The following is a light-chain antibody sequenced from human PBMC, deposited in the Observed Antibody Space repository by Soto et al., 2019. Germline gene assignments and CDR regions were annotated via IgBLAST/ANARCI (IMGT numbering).Light chain of an antibody. CDR2: RAS. CDR3: QQYNSYPWT. CDR1: QSISSW. Sequence: IKMSQSPSTLSASVGDRVTITCRASQSISSWLSWYLQKPGKAPKLLIYRASSLESGVPSRFSGSGSGTEFTLTISSLQPDDFATYYCQQYNSYPWTFGQGTKVDIK. J-gene: IGKJ1*01. V-gene: IGKV1-5*03.